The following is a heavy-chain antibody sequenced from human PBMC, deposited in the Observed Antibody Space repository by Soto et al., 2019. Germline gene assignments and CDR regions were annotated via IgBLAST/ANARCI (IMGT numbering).Heavy chain of an antibody. CDR2: IYYSGST. D-gene: IGHD3-16*02. Sequence: QVQLQESGPGLVKPSETLSLPCTVSGGSISSYYWCWIRQPPGKGLEWIGYIYYSGSTNYNPSLTSRVIISVDTSTNQFSLKLSSVGAADTAVHYCARAAAYYDYVWGSYRSVSWFDPWGQGTLVTVSS. CDR3: ARAAAYYDYVWGSYRSVSWFDP. CDR1: GGSISSYY. V-gene: IGHV4-59*01. J-gene: IGHJ5*02.